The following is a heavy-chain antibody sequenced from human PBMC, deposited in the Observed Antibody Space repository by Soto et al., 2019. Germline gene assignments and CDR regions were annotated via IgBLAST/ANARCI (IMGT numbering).Heavy chain of an antibody. CDR1: GGSISSYY. D-gene: IGHD3-10*01. V-gene: IGHV4-59*08. CDR3: ARHRALRPPPDN. J-gene: IGHJ4*02. CDR2: IYYSGST. Sequence: SETLSLTCTVSGGSISSYYWSWIRQPPGKGLEWIGYIYYSGSTNYNPSLKSRVAISVDTSKNQFSLKLSSVTAADTAVYYCARHRALRPPPDNWGQGTLVTVA.